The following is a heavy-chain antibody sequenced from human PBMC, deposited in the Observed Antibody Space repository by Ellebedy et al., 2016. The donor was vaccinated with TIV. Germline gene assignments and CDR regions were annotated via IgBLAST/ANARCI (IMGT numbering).Heavy chain of an antibody. CDR1: GFTFSSYS. V-gene: IGHV3-48*01. J-gene: IGHJ3*02. CDR3: TTDIQQFSGELSNDAFDI. D-gene: IGHD3-16*02. CDR2: ISSSSSTI. Sequence: GESLKISXAASGFTFSSYSMNWVRQAPGKGLEWVSYISSSSSTIYYADSVKGRFTISRDNAKNSLYLQMNSLKTEDTAVYYCTTDIQQFSGELSNDAFDIWGQGTMVTVSS.